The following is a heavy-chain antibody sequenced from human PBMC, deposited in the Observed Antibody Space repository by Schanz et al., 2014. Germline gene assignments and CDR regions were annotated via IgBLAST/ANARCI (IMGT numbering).Heavy chain of an antibody. V-gene: IGHV1-69*04. CDR3: ARDRLECGAECYSVEVFEI. CDR2: IIPSLGLA. CDR1: GYTLKNYG. D-gene: IGHD2-21*01. J-gene: IGHJ4*02. Sequence: QAQLMQSGPELKRPGASVKVSCTASGYTLKNYGISWVRQAPGLGLEWMGRIIPSLGLAKYEQKFQDKVTITADTSTTTAYMELSGLRSEDTAVYYCARDRLECGAECYSVEVFEIWGQGTLVIVSS.